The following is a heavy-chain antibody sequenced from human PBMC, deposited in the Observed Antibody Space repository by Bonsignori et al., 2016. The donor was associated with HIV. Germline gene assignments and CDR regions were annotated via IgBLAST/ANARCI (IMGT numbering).Heavy chain of an antibody. V-gene: IGHV3-21*01. Sequence: VRQAPGKGLEWVSSISNSGSYIYYTDSVKGRFTISRDNAKDSLYLQMNSLRAEDAAVYYCARDGRLRLGELSPPSDYWGQGTLVTVSS. J-gene: IGHJ4*02. CDR3: ARDGRLRLGELSPPSDY. D-gene: IGHD3-16*02. CDR2: ISNSGSYI.